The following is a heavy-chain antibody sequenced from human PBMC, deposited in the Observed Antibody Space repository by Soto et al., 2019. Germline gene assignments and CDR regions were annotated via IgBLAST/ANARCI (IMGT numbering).Heavy chain of an antibody. Sequence: KTSETLSLTCTVSGGSISSSGYYWSWVRQHPGKGLEWIGYIYFSGSTNYNPSLKSRVTISVDTSKNQFSLKLSSVTAADTAVYYCARDYYDSTGYHYYYSGMDVWGQGTTVTVSS. D-gene: IGHD3-22*01. J-gene: IGHJ6*02. CDR2: IYFSGST. CDR1: GGSISSSGYY. V-gene: IGHV4-31*03. CDR3: ARDYYDSTGYHYYYSGMDV.